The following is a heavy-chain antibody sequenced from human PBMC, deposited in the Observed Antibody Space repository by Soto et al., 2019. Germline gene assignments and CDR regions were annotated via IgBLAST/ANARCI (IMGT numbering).Heavy chain of an antibody. V-gene: IGHV3-23*01. CDR3: AKANYDILTGYYAPHYYFDY. J-gene: IGHJ4*02. CDR1: GFTFSSYA. Sequence: PGGSLRLSCAASGFTFSSYAMSWVRQAPGKGLEWVSAISGSGGSTYYADSVKGRFTISRDNSKNTLYLQMNSLRAEDTAVYYCAKANYDILTGYYAPHYYFDYWGQGTLVTVSS. D-gene: IGHD3-9*01. CDR2: ISGSGGST.